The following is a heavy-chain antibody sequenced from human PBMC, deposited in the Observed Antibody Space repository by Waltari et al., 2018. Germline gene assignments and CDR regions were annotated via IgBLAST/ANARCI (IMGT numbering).Heavy chain of an antibody. Sequence: QVQLQESGPGLVKPSGTLSLTCAVSGASISSTTWWTWVRQPPGMRPAWIGEIYRSGNTNSNPSLKGRVTTPLDKSKNQFPLQWTSGPAADTAVNSCPSNPPFDSWGQGTLVTVPS. CDR3: PSNPPFDS. CDR1: GASISSTTW. V-gene: IGHV4-4*02. J-gene: IGHJ4*02. CDR2: IYRSGNT.